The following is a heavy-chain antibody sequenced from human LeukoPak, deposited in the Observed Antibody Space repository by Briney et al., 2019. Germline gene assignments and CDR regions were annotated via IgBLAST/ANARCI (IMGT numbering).Heavy chain of an antibody. CDR3: ARGWNTTPRSGFDI. J-gene: IGHJ3*02. V-gene: IGHV3-74*01. D-gene: IGHD1/OR15-1a*01. CDR2: INNDGSIT. CDR1: EFTISRYW. Sequence: GGSLRLSCAASEFTISRYWMHWVRQAPGKGLVRVSNINNDGSITTYADSVKGRFTISRDNVKNTLSLQMNSLGAEDTALYYCARGWNTTPRSGFDIWGLGTMVTVSS.